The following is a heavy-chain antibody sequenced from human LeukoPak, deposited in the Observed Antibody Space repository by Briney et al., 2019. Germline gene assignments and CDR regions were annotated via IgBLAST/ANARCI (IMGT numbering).Heavy chain of an antibody. J-gene: IGHJ4*02. V-gene: IGHV4-30-4*08. CDR2: IYYSGST. D-gene: IGHD5-18*01. CDR1: GGSISSGDYY. CDR3: ARAKSGGYSYGYYFDY. Sequence: SQTLSLTCTVSGGSISSGDYYWSWIRQPPGKGLEWIGYIYYSGSTYYNPSLKSRVAISVDTSKNQFSLKLSSVTAADTAVYYCARAKSGGYSYGYYFDYWGQGTLVTVSS.